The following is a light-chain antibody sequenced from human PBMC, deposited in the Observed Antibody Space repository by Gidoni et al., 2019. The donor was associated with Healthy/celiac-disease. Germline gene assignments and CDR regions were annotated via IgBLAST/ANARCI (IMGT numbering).Light chain of an antibody. Sequence: EIVMTQSPATLSVSPGARATLSCRASQSVSSNLAWYQQKPGRAPRLLIYGASTRATGIPARFSGSGSGTEFTLTISSLQSEDFAVYYCQQYNNWPPVTFGGGTKVEIK. CDR2: GAS. V-gene: IGKV3-15*01. CDR1: QSVSSN. J-gene: IGKJ4*01. CDR3: QQYNNWPPVT.